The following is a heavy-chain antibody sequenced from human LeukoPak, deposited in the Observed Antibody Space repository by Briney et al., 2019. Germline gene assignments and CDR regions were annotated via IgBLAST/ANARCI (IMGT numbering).Heavy chain of an antibody. Sequence: TGGSLRLSCAASGFTFDDYAMHWVRQAPGKGLEWVSGISWNSGKIGYADSVKGRFIISRDNAKNSLYLQMNSLRAEDTALYYCAKDPAYDSSGYYVYWGQGTLVTVSS. J-gene: IGHJ4*02. D-gene: IGHD3-22*01. CDR3: AKDPAYDSSGYYVY. CDR2: ISWNSGKI. CDR1: GFTFDDYA. V-gene: IGHV3-9*01.